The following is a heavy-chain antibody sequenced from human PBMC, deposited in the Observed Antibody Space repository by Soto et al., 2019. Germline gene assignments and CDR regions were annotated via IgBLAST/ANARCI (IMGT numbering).Heavy chain of an antibody. D-gene: IGHD5-18*01. J-gene: IGHJ4*02. CDR3: VRGNGYTYGPFDN. V-gene: IGHV3-33*01. CDR1: GFSFENYG. CDR2: IWFNGSER. Sequence: QVQLVESGGGVVQPGRSLRLSCAASGFSFENYGMHWVRQAPGKGLEWVAAIWFNGSERKYGDSVKGRFTISRDNSKNTGFLQMSSLSAEDTDGYYCVRGNGYTYGPFDNWGQGTLVTVSS.